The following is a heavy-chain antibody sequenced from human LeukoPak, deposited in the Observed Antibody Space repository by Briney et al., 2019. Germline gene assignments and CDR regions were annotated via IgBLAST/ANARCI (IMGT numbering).Heavy chain of an antibody. J-gene: IGHJ3*02. D-gene: IGHD1-26*01. Sequence: GGSLRLSCAASGFTFSSYSMNWVRQAPGKGLEWVSSISSSSSYIYYADSVKGRFTISRDNAKNSLHLQMNSLRAEDTAVYYCARDSGSYYVAFDIWGQGTMVTVSS. CDR2: ISSSSSYI. V-gene: IGHV3-21*01. CDR1: GFTFSSYS. CDR3: ARDSGSYYVAFDI.